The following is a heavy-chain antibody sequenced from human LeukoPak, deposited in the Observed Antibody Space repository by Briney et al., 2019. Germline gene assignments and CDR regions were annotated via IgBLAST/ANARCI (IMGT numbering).Heavy chain of an antibody. V-gene: IGHV3-9*01. J-gene: IGHJ3*02. Sequence: PGGSLRLSCAASGFTFDDYAMHWVRQAPGKGLEWVSGISWNSGSIGYADSVKGRFTISRDNAKNSLYLQMNSLRAEDTALYYCAKASDVLRYFDWLSKVAFDIWGQGTMVTVSS. CDR3: AKASDVLRYFDWLSKVAFDI. CDR2: ISWNSGSI. D-gene: IGHD3-9*01. CDR1: GFTFDDYA.